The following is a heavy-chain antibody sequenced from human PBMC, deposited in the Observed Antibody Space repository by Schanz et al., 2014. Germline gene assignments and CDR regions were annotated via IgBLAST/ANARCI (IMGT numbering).Heavy chain of an antibody. CDR1: GGTFSTYP. CDR3: ASSGAGYSSSWDCDY. J-gene: IGHJ4*02. V-gene: IGHV1-69*02. Sequence: QLQLVQSGAEVKKPGSSVKVSCKASGGTFSTYPINWLRQAPGQGLEWMGRIIPIHGIVNYAQRFQDRVRITADKSTSTAYMELTSLRSEDTAVYYCASSGAGYSSSWDCDYWGQGTLVTVSS. CDR2: IIPIHGIV. D-gene: IGHD6-13*01.